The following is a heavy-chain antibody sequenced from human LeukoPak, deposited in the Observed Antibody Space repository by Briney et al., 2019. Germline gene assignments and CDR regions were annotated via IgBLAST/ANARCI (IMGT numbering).Heavy chain of an antibody. Sequence: PSETLSLTCTVSSGSISSDYWSWIRQPPGKGLEWIGYISYSGSANYNPSLKTRVTISIDKSKNQFSLKMTSVTAADTAVYYCARTLRGQNYDGYLDYWGQGTLVTVSS. CDR1: SGSISSDY. V-gene: IGHV4-59*01. D-gene: IGHD3-22*01. CDR2: ISYSGSA. CDR3: ARTLRGQNYDGYLDY. J-gene: IGHJ4*02.